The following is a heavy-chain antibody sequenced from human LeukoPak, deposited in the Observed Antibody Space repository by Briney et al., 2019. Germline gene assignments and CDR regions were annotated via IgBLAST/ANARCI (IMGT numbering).Heavy chain of an antibody. J-gene: IGHJ4*02. CDR3: GRDLGGSSGY. CDR2: INEDGSIT. D-gene: IGHD1-26*01. Sequence: GGSLRLACAVSGFTFRTYWMHWVRQLPGEGLVWVSRINEDGSITNYADSVKGRFSISRDNAKNTLYLQMNSLRAEDTAVYYCGRDLGGSSGYWGQGTLVTVSS. V-gene: IGHV3-74*01. CDR1: GFTFRTYW.